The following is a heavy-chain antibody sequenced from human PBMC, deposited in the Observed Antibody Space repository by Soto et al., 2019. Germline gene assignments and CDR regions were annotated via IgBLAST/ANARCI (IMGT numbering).Heavy chain of an antibody. V-gene: IGHV4-4*02. J-gene: IGHJ4*02. CDR1: GVSISSDNW. CDR2: IHHSGST. Sequence: QVQLQESGPGLVRPSGTVSLTCAVSGVSISSDNWWSWVRQPPAKALEWIGEIHHSGSTNYKPSLKSRDTISVVPCKDLFSLTLNSVTAADTAFYYCARDQGSHPGDWGQGTLVSVSS. D-gene: IGHD6-13*01. CDR3: ARDQGSHPGD.